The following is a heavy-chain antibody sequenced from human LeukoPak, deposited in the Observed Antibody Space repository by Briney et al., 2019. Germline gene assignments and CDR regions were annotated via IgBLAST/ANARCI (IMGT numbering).Heavy chain of an antibody. CDR1: GFIFQNYA. CDR3: ARLPTFYFDSSHYHYDF. J-gene: IGHJ4*02. V-gene: IGHV3-23*01. D-gene: IGHD3-22*01. Sequence: PGGSLRLSCAASGFIFQNYAMSWVRQAPGKGLEWTSSISGSGPSTEYADSVKGRFTISRDRAKNTLYLQMSSLRVEDTAVYYCARLPTFYFDSSHYHYDFWGQGTLVTVSS. CDR2: ISGSGPST.